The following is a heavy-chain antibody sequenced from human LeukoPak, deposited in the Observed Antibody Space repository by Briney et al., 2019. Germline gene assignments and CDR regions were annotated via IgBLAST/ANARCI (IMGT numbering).Heavy chain of an antibody. Sequence: GGSLRLSCAASGFTFSSYGMHWVRQAPGKGLEWVAFIRYDGSNKYYADSVKGRFTISRDNSKNALYLQMNSLRAEDTAVYYCAKDRRGDYYYYMDVWGKGTTVTVSS. CDR2: IRYDGSNK. J-gene: IGHJ6*03. CDR1: GFTFSSYG. V-gene: IGHV3-30*02. D-gene: IGHD5-24*01. CDR3: AKDRRGDYYYYMDV.